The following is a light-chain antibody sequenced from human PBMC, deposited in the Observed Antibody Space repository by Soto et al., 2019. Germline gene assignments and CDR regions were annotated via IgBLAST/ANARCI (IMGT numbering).Light chain of an antibody. Sequence: IQMTQSPSTLSASVGDRVTITCRASQSISSWLAWYQQKPGKAPKLLIYKASSLESGVPSRFSGSGSGTEFTLTISSLQPDDFETVLFKQYKSYSAMAFGSGTRVDIK. CDR3: KQYKSYSAMA. V-gene: IGKV1-5*03. CDR2: KAS. J-gene: IGKJ1*01. CDR1: QSISSW.